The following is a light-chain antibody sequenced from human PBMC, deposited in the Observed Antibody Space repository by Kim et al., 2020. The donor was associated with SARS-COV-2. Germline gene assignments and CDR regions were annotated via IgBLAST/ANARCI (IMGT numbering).Light chain of an antibody. CDR3: QQYHNWPPVT. CDR1: QSISNN. Sequence: EIVMTQSPVTLSVSPGERATLSCRASQSISNNLAWYQQKPGQAPRLLFYGASTRATGIPARFSGSGSGTEFTLTISSLQSEDFAIYYCQQYHNWPPVTFGGGTKLEIK. J-gene: IGKJ4*01. V-gene: IGKV3-15*01. CDR2: GAS.